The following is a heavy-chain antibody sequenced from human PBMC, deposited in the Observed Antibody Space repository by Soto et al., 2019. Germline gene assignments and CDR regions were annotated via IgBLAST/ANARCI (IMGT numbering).Heavy chain of an antibody. CDR2: IYPGDSDT. V-gene: IGHV5-51*01. D-gene: IGHD3-22*01. Sequence: GESLKISCKGSGYSLTSYCIGWLRQMPGKGLVWMGIIYPGDSDTRYSPSFQGQVTISADKSIGTAYLQWSSLKASDTAMYYCVRLVGGNPYYYDSSGYLGYWGQGTLVTVSS. CDR1: GYSLTSYC. CDR3: VRLVGGNPYYYDSSGYLGY. J-gene: IGHJ4*02.